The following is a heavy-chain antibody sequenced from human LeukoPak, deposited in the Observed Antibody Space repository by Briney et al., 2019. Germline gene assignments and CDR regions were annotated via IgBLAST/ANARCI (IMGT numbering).Heavy chain of an antibody. CDR1: GGSFSGYY. CDR2: INHSGST. CDR3: ARDRESGWSGYYPTLANWFDL. V-gene: IGHV4-34*01. D-gene: IGHD3-3*01. J-gene: IGHJ2*01. Sequence: PSETLSLTCAVYGGSFSGYYWSWIRQPPGKGPEWIGEINHSGSTNYNPSLKSRVTISVDTSKNQFSLKLSSVTAADTAVYYCARDRESGWSGYYPTLANWFDLWGRGTLVTVSS.